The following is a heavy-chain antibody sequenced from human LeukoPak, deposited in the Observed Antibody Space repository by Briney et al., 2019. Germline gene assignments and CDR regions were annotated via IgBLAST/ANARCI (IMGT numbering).Heavy chain of an antibody. CDR3: ARAPGSFDY. CDR1: GGSISSSSYY. D-gene: IGHD3-10*01. V-gene: IGHV4-39*07. CDR2: IYYSGST. Sequence: PSETLSLTCTVSGGSISSSSYYWGWIRQPPGKGLEWIGSIYYSGSTYHNPSLKSRVTISVDTSKNQFSLKLTSVTAADTALYYCARAPGSFDYWGQGTLVTVSS. J-gene: IGHJ4*02.